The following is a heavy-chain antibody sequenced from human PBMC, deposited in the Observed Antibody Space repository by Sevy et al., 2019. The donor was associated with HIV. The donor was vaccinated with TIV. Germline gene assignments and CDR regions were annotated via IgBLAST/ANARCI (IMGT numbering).Heavy chain of an antibody. CDR3: ASIAPSASGESY. V-gene: IGHV1-2*02. J-gene: IGHJ4*02. CDR1: GYTFTGYY. CDR2: INPNSGGT. Sequence: ASVKVSCKASGYTFTGYYMHWVRQAPGQGLEWMGWINPNSGGTNYAQTFQGRVTMTRDTSISTAYMELSRLRSDDTAVYYCASIAPSASGESYWGQGTLVTVSS. D-gene: IGHD3-10*01.